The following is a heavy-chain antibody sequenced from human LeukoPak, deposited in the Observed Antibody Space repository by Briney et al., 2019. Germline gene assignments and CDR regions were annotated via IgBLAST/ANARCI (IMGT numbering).Heavy chain of an antibody. D-gene: IGHD6-13*01. V-gene: IGHV3-53*01. J-gene: IGHJ5*02. CDR3: ARETRSSWVTNWFDP. CDR1: GFTVSSNY. Sequence: GGSLRLSCAASGFTVSSNYMSWVRQAPGKGLEWVSVIYSGGSTYYADSVKGRFTISRDNSKNTLYLQMNSLRAEDTAVYYCARETRSSWVTNWFDPWGQGTLVTVSS. CDR2: IYSGGST.